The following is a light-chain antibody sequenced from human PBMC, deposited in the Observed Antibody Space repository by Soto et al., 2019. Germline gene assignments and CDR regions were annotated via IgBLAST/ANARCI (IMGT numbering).Light chain of an antibody. Sequence: DIQMTQSPSSVSAFVGDRVTITCRASQDISSWLGWYQQKPGKAPQLLIYAASSLQSGVPSRFSGSGSGTDFTLTITSLQPEDVATYFCQQASSFPTFGQGTRVELK. CDR1: QDISSW. V-gene: IGKV1D-12*01. CDR2: AAS. J-gene: IGKJ1*01. CDR3: QQASSFPT.